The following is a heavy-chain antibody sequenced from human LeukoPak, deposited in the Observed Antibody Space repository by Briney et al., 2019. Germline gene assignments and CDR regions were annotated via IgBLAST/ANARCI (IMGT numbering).Heavy chain of an antibody. CDR2: IYFSGST. CDR3: ARALRSGKPGELDY. V-gene: IGHV4-59*01. CDR1: GGSISSYY. D-gene: IGHD3-10*01. Sequence: PSETLSLTCTVSGGSISSYYWSWIRQPPGKGLEWIGYIYFSGSTNYNPSLKSRVTMSVDTSKNQFSLKLSSVTAADTAVYYCARALRSGKPGELDYWGQGTLVTVSS. J-gene: IGHJ4*02.